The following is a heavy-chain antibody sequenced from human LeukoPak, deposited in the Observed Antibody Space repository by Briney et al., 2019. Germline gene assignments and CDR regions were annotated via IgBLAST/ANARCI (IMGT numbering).Heavy chain of an antibody. D-gene: IGHD2-15*01. V-gene: IGHV5-51*01. CDR1: GYSFTSYW. CDR2: IYPGDSDT. Sequence: GESLKISCKGSGYSFTSYWIGWVRQMPGKGLEWMGIIYPGDSDTRYSSSFQGQVTFSADKSISTAYLQWSSLKASDTAMYYCARGRCSGGSCFPIDYWGQGTLVTVSS. J-gene: IGHJ4*02. CDR3: ARGRCSGGSCFPIDY.